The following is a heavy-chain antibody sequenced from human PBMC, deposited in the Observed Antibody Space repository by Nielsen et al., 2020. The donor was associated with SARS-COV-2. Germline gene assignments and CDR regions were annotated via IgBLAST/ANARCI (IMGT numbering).Heavy chain of an antibody. CDR3: ARARATIFGLVMSYGMDV. J-gene: IGHJ6*02. CDR2: MNPNSGNT. Sequence: ASVKVSCKASGYTFTSYDINWVRQATGQGLEWMGWMNPNSGNTGYAQKFQGTVTMTRDASISTVYMELTSDDTAVYYCARARATIFGLVMSYGMDVWGQGTTVAVS. CDR1: GYTFTSYD. D-gene: IGHD3/OR15-3a*01. V-gene: IGHV1-8*01.